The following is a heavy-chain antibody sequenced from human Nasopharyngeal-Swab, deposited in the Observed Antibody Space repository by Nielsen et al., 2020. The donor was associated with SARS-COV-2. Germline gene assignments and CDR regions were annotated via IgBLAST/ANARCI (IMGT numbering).Heavy chain of an antibody. CDR3: ASPPQGPTVWFDP. CDR2: IRSKVNSYAT. J-gene: IGHJ5*02. D-gene: IGHD1-26*01. V-gene: IGHV3-73*01. CDR1: GFSFSVSS. Sequence: GESLKISCAASGFSFSVSSLNWVRQASGKGLEWVGRIRSKVNSYATTYGVSVKGRFTISRDDSKNTAYLQMNSLKTEDTAVYYCASPPQGPTVWFDPWGQGTLVTVSS.